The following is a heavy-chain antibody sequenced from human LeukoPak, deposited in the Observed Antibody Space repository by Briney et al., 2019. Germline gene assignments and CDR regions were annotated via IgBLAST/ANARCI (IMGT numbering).Heavy chain of an antibody. V-gene: IGHV3-30-3*01. J-gene: IGHJ4*02. Sequence: GGSLRLSCAASGLTFSSYAMHWVRQAPGKGLEWVAVISYDGSNKYYADSVKGRFTISRDNSKNTLYLQMNSLRAEDTAVYYCARDRGYSYGLDYWGQGTLVTVSS. CDR1: GLTFSSYA. D-gene: IGHD5-18*01. CDR2: ISYDGSNK. CDR3: ARDRGYSYGLDY.